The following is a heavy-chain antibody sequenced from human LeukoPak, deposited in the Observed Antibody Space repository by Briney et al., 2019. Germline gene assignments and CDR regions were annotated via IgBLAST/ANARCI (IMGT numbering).Heavy chain of an antibody. D-gene: IGHD3-10*01. CDR2: ISGSGGST. J-gene: IGHJ4*02. CDR3: AKDLTVMVRGVIPSFYY. CDR1: GFTFSTYA. Sequence: GGSLRLSCAASGFTFSTYAMSWVRQAPGKGLEWVSAISGSGGSTYYADSVKGRFTISRDNSKNTLYLQMNSLRAEDTAVYYCAKDLTVMVRGVIPSFYYWGQGTLVTVSS. V-gene: IGHV3-23*01.